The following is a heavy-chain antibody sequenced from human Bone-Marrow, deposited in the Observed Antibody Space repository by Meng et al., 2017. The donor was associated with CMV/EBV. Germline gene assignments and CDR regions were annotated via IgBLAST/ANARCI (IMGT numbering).Heavy chain of an antibody. D-gene: IGHD5-24*01. CDR3: ARGRRWIQLGTGYYFDY. Sequence: ASSKVFCKASGYTFTSYEINWVRQATGQGLEWMGWMNPNSGNTGYAQKFQGRVTMTRNTSISTAYMELSSLRSEDTAVYYCARGRRWIQLGTGYYFDYWGQRTLVAASS. CDR1: GYTFTSYE. V-gene: IGHV1-8*01. CDR2: MNPNSGNT. J-gene: IGHJ4*02.